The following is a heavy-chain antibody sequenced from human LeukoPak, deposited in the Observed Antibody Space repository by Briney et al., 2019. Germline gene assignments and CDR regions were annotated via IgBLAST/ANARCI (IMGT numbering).Heavy chain of an antibody. CDR3: ARDLEDCSGGSCYRPGVDKNAFDI. Sequence: SETLSLTCPVSGGSISSYYWSWIRQPAGKGLEWIGRIYTSGSTNYNPSLKSRVTMSVDTSKNQFSLKLSSVTAADTAVYYCARDLEDCSGGSCYRPGVDKNAFDIWGQGTMVTVSS. D-gene: IGHD2-15*01. V-gene: IGHV4-4*07. CDR1: GGSISSYY. CDR2: IYTSGST. J-gene: IGHJ3*02.